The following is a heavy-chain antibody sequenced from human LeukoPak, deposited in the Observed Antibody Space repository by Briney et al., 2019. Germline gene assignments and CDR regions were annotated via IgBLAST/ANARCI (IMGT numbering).Heavy chain of an antibody. CDR3: ATAGPGRCSSTSCYYGTLDY. Sequence: TSVKVSCKASGFTFTSSAMQWVRQARGQRLEWIGWIVVGSGNTNYAQKFQERVTITRDMSTSTAYMELSSLRSEDTAVYYCATAGPGRCSSTSCYYGTLDYWGQGTLVTVSS. CDR1: GFTFTSSA. J-gene: IGHJ4*02. CDR2: IVVGSGNT. V-gene: IGHV1-58*02. D-gene: IGHD2-2*01.